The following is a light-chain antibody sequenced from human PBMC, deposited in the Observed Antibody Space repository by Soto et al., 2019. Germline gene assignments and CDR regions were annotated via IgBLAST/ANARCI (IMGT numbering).Light chain of an antibody. J-gene: IGKJ5*01. Sequence: IQMSQSPSTLSGSVRDRVTITCRASQTISSWLTWYQQKPGKAPKLLIYKASARALGIPDRFSGSGSGTEFSFTVTSLQSEDFAVYYCQQYDQWPITFCQGTLLAIK. CDR2: KAS. CDR1: QTISSW. V-gene: IGKV1-5*03. CDR3: QQYDQWPIT.